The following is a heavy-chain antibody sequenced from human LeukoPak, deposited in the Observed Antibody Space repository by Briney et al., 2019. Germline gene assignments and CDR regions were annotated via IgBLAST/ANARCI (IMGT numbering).Heavy chain of an antibody. CDR1: GFTFISYS. CDR2: ISSSSSYI. D-gene: IGHD6-13*01. J-gene: IGHJ4*02. Sequence: GGSLRLSCAASGFTFISYSMNWVRQAPGKGLEWVSSISSSSSYIYYADSVKGRFTISRDNAKNSLYLQMNSLRAEDTAVYYCARMYSSSWYNPTYFDYWGQGTLVTVSS. CDR3: ARMYSSSWYNPTYFDY. V-gene: IGHV3-21*01.